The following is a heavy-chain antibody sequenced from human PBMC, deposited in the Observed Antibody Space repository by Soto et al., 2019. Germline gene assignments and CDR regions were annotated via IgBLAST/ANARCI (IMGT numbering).Heavy chain of an antibody. J-gene: IGHJ3*02. CDR2: ISYDGGNE. D-gene: IGHD1-1*01. Sequence: QVQLVESGGGVVQPGRSLRLSCAASGFTFSHYALHWVRQAPGTGLEWVAGISYDGGNEYYADSEKGRFTISRDSPKNTLYLQMNSLRPEDTAVYYWVKGGTTSAFSTFDIWGRGTVVTVSS. CDR3: VKGGTTSAFSTFDI. V-gene: IGHV3-30*18. CDR1: GFTFSHYA.